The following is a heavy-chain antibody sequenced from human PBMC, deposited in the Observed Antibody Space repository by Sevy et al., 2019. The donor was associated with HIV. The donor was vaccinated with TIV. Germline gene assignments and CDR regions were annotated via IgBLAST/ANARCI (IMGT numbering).Heavy chain of an antibody. CDR3: ARKYDSSGYFDY. CDR2: ISGSGGSGTKT. CDR1: GFTFSNYA. D-gene: IGHD3-22*01. Sequence: GGSLRLSCAASGFTFSNYAMNWVRQAPGKGLEWVSGISGSGGSGTKTNYAESVKGRFTISRDDSKNSLFLQLNSLRAEDTAIYYCARKYDSSGYFDYWGQGTLVTVSS. J-gene: IGHJ4*02. V-gene: IGHV3-23*01.